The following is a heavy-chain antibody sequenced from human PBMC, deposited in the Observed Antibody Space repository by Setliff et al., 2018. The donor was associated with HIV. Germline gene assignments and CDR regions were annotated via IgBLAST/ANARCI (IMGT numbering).Heavy chain of an antibody. D-gene: IGHD5-18*01. CDR2: IYHSGTT. CDR1: GYSISSGYH. V-gene: IGHV4-38-2*02. J-gene: IGHJ4*02. Sequence: TLSLTCSVSGYSISSGYHWGWIRQPPGKGLEWFGSIYHSGTTYYNPSLKSRLTISVDTSKNQFSLSLNSVTAADTAVYYCARDQKGYSYGYFDSWGQGTLVTVSS. CDR3: ARDQKGYSYGYFDS.